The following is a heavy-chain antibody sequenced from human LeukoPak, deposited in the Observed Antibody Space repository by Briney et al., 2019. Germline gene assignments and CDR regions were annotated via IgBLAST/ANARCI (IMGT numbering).Heavy chain of an antibody. CDR1: GGSVSSGSYY. V-gene: IGHV4-61*01. CDR2: IYYSGST. J-gene: IGHJ3*02. CDR3: ASMVRGGNDAFDI. Sequence: SETLSLTCTVSGGSVSSGSYYWSWIRQPPGKGLEWIGYIYYSGSTNYNPSLKSRVTISVDTSKNQFSLKLSSVTAADTAVYYCASMVRGGNDAFDIWGQGTMVTVSS. D-gene: IGHD3-10*01.